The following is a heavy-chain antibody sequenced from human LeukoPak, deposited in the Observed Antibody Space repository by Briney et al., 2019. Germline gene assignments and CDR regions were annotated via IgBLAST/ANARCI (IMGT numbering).Heavy chain of an antibody. CDR2: ISSSSSYI. D-gene: IGHD4-17*01. CDR1: GFTFSSYS. V-gene: IGHV3-21*01. CDR3: ANPSMDYGDCVGDDD. Sequence: PGGSLRLSCAASGFTFSSYSMNWVRQAPGKGLEWVSSISSSSSYIYYADSVKGRFTISRDNAKNSLYLQMNSLRAEDTAVYYCANPSMDYGDCVGDDDWGQGVLVTVAS. J-gene: IGHJ1*01.